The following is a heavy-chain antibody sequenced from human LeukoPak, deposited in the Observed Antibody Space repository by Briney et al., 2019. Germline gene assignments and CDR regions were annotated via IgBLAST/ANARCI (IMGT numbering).Heavy chain of an antibody. CDR3: ARLWGYCSSTSCYYNWFDP. CDR1: GGSISSSSYY. D-gene: IGHD2-2*01. Sequence: SETLSLTCTVSGGSISSSSYYWGWIRQPPGKGLEWIGSIYYSGSTYYNPSLKSRVTISVDTSKNQFSLKLSSVTAADTAVCYCARLWGYCSSTSCYYNWFDPWGQGTLVTVSS. J-gene: IGHJ5*02. CDR2: IYYSGST. V-gene: IGHV4-39*01.